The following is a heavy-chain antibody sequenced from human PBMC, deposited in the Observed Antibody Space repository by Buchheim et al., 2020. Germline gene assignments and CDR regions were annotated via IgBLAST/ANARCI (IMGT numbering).Heavy chain of an antibody. V-gene: IGHV3-48*04. J-gene: IGHJ5*02. Sequence: EEQLVESGGGLVQPGGSLRLSCAASGFTFSSYSMNWVRQAPGKGLEWVSYISSSSSTIYYAHSVKGRFTISRDNAKNSLYLKMNSLRAEDTAVYYCARDLIPAAISWFDPWGQGTL. CDR2: ISSSSSTI. CDR3: ARDLIPAAISWFDP. D-gene: IGHD2-2*02. CDR1: GFTFSSYS.